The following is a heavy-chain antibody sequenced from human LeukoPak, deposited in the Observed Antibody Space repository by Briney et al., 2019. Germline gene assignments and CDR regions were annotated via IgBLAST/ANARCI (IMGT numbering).Heavy chain of an antibody. CDR1: GYTFTSYY. CDR3: ARDSTAGSFDY. J-gene: IGHJ4*02. V-gene: IGHV1-46*01. D-gene: IGHD6-6*01. CDR2: INPSGGST. Sequence: ASVTVSCKASGYTFTSYYMHWVRQAPGQGLEWMGIINPSGGSTSYAQKFQGRVTITRDMSTSTVYMELSSLRSEDTAVYYCARDSTAGSFDYWGQGTLVTVSS.